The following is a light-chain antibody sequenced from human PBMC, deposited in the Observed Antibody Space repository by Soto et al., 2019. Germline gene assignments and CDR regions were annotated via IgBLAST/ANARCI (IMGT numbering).Light chain of an antibody. CDR2: GVS. V-gene: IGLV2-14*01. CDR1: SSDIGGYNY. J-gene: IGLJ2*01. Sequence: QSALTKPASVSGSPGQSITISCTGTSSDIGGYNYVSWYQQHPGKAPKLMIYGVSNRPSGVSNRFSGSKSGNTASLTISGLQAEDEADYSCSSYTSSSTLVVFGGGTKLTVL. CDR3: SSYTSSSTLVV.